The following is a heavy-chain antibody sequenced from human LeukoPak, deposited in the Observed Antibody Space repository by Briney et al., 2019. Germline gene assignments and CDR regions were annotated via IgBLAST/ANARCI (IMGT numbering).Heavy chain of an antibody. CDR2: INPNSGGT. CDR1: GYTFTSYG. V-gene: IGHV1-2*02. CDR3: ARDQSRWWGLGAFDI. D-gene: IGHD1-26*01. J-gene: IGHJ3*02. Sequence: ASVKVSCKASGYTFTSYGISWVRQAPGQGLEWMGWINPNSGGTNYAQKFQGRVTMTRDTSISTAYMELSRLRSDDTAVYYCARDQSRWWGLGAFDIWGQGTMVTVSS.